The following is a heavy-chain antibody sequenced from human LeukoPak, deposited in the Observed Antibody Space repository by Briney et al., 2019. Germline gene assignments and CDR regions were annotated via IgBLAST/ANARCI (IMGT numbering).Heavy chain of an antibody. J-gene: IGHJ4*02. CDR1: GFTFIHYG. V-gene: IGHV3-30*02. CDR2: IRYDGTDQ. CDR3: AKDASLWSGYFDY. D-gene: IGHD3-3*01. Sequence: GGSLRLSCAASGFTFIHYGIHWVRRAPGKGLEWVAFIRYDGTDQYYADSVKDRFTISRDNSKNTLYLQMNDLRAEDTSVYYCAKDASLWSGYFDYWGQGTLVTVS.